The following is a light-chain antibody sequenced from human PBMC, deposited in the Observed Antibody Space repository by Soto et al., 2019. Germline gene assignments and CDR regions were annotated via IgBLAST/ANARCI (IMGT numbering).Light chain of an antibody. V-gene: IGKV3-15*01. CDR3: QQYNNWPPYT. CDR2: GAS. Sequence: ETVMTQSPATLSVSPGEGVTLSCRASQSVSTNVAWYQQKPGQAPRLLISGASTRATGIPARFSGSGSGTDFTLTISSLPSEDFAVYYCQQYNNWPPYTFGQGTKLEIK. CDR1: QSVSTN. J-gene: IGKJ2*01.